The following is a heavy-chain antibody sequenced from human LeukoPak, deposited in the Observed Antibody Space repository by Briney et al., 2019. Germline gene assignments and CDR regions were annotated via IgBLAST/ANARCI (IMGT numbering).Heavy chain of an antibody. Sequence: PSGTLSLTCGVSGGSISNTNWWSWVRQPPGQGLEWIGEIPLTGLTHYNPSLESRVTVSLDKSKNQLSLNLTSVTAADTAVYYCSRENGAFSPFGYWGQGTLVTVLS. CDR2: IPLTGLT. CDR3: SRENGAFSPFGY. D-gene: IGHD2-8*01. CDR1: GGSISNTNW. J-gene: IGHJ4*02. V-gene: IGHV4-4*02.